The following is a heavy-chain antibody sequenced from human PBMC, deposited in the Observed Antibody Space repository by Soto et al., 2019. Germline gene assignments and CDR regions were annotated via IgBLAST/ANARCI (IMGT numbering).Heavy chain of an antibody. D-gene: IGHD2-2*02. Sequence: GGSLRLSCEASGFTFSTYAMHWVRQAPGKGLEWVAVIWYEGSNKFYADSVRGRFTISRDDSKNMVYLQMNSLRAEDTAVYYCARDPEYCSGTGCYRCDFDYWGQGTLVTVSS. CDR3: ARDPEYCSGTGCYRCDFDY. CDR2: IWYEGSNK. V-gene: IGHV3-33*01. CDR1: GFTFSTYA. J-gene: IGHJ4*02.